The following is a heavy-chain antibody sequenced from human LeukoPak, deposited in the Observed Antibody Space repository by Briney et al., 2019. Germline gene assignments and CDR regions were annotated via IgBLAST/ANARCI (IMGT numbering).Heavy chain of an antibody. CDR2: ISSSSSYI. V-gene: IGHV3-11*06. D-gene: IGHD4-17*01. CDR3: ARVSYGDSGYFDY. CDR1: GFIFSDYY. Sequence: PGWSLRLSCPASGFIFSDYYMSWIRQAPGKGLEWVSYISSSSSYINYADSVKGRFTISRDNAKNSLYLQMNSLRAEDTAVYYCARVSYGDSGYFDYWGQGALVTVSS. J-gene: IGHJ4*02.